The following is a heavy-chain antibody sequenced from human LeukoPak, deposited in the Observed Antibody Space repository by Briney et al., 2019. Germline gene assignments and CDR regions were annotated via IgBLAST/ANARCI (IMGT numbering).Heavy chain of an antibody. D-gene: IGHD6-13*01. V-gene: IGHV4-34*01. J-gene: IGHJ4*02. CDR1: GGSFSGYY. Sequence: SETLSLTCAVYGGSFSGYYWSWIRQPPGKGLEWIGEINHSGSTNYNPSLKSRVTISVDTSKNQFSLKLSSVTAADTAVYYCARIGSSSWYGFDYWGQGTLVTVSS. CDR2: INHSGST. CDR3: ARIGSSSWYGFDY.